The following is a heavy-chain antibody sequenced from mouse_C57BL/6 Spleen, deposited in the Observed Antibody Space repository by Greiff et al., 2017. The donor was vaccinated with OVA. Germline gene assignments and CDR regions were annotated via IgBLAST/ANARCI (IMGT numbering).Heavy chain of an antibody. CDR2: IYPRSGNT. CDR3: ARSGGSSLWYFDV. D-gene: IGHD1-1*01. Sequence: VQLQQSGAELARPGASVKLSCKASGYTFTSYGISWVKQRTGQGLEWIGEIYPRSGNTYYNEKFKGKATLTADKSSSTAYMELRSLTSEDSAVYFCARSGGSSLWYFDVWGTGTTVTVSS. CDR1: GYTFTSYG. V-gene: IGHV1-81*01. J-gene: IGHJ1*03.